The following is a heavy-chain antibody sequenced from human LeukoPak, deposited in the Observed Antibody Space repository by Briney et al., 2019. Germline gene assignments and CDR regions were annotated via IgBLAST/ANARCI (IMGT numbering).Heavy chain of an antibody. D-gene: IGHD4-17*01. CDR3: ARGWGYGDFLFDY. J-gene: IGHJ4*02. Sequence: PQTLSLTSAVSGGSISSGGYSWSWIRQPPGKGLEWIGYIYHSGSTYYNPSLKSRVTISVDRSKNQFSLKLSSVTAADTAVYYCARGWGYGDFLFDYWGQGTLVTVSS. CDR1: GGSISSGGYS. V-gene: IGHV4-30-2*01. CDR2: IYHSGST.